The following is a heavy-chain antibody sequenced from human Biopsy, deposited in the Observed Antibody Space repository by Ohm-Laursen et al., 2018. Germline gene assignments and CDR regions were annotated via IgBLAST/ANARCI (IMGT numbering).Heavy chain of an antibody. CDR2: INHRGYT. Sequence: GTLSLTCAVSGGSISGYYWSWIRQPPGKGLEWIGEINHRGYTDYNASLKGRVSISVDTCKNQLSLNLTSVTAADTAVFYCARSGQWARYYFDYWGHGTLVTVSP. D-gene: IGHD6-19*01. CDR3: ARSGQWARYYFDY. CDR1: GGSISGYY. V-gene: IGHV4-34*01. J-gene: IGHJ4*01.